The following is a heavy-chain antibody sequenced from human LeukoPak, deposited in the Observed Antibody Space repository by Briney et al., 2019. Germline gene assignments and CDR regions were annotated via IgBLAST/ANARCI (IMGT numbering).Heavy chain of an antibody. J-gene: IGHJ4*02. V-gene: IGHV3-23*01. CDR1: GFTFSSYA. D-gene: IGHD6-19*01. Sequence: GGSLRLSCAASGFTFSSYAMSWVRQAPGKGLEWVSAISGSGGSTYYADSVKGRFTISRDNSKNTLYLQMNSLRAEDTAVYYCARVLDSSGWYGGVFDYWGQGTLVTVSS. CDR3: ARVLDSSGWYGGVFDY. CDR2: ISGSGGST.